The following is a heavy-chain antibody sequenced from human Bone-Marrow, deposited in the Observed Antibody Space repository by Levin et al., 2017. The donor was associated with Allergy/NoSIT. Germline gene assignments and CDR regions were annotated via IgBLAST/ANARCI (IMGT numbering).Heavy chain of an antibody. J-gene: IGHJ4*02. Sequence: GGSLRLSCAASGFSFRSYGMHWVRQAPGKGLEWVGLISYDGSFTFYGDSVKGRFTISRDNSNNTLFLQMDSLRAEDTAVYYCAKDLLYFYGSGSYDFWGQGTLVTVSS. D-gene: IGHD3-10*01. V-gene: IGHV3-30*18. CDR2: ISYDGSFT. CDR1: GFSFRSYG. CDR3: AKDLLYFYGSGSYDF.